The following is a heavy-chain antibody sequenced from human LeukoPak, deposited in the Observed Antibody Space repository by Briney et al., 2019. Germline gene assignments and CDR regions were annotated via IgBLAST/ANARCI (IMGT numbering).Heavy chain of an antibody. Sequence: SQTLSLTCAVSGGSISSSTYSWSWIRQPPGKGLEWIGYIYYSGTTYYNPSLKSRVTISVDTSKNQFSLKLSSVTAADTAVYYCARRRGYSYVQRGNYYMDVWGKGTTVTISS. CDR2: IYYSGTT. J-gene: IGHJ6*03. D-gene: IGHD5-18*01. CDR1: GGSISSSTYS. V-gene: IGHV4-30-4*07. CDR3: ARRRGYSYVQRGNYYMDV.